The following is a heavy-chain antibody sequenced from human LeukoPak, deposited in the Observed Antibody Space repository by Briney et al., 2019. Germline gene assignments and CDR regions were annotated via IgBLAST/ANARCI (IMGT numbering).Heavy chain of an antibody. CDR1: GYTFNTYG. CDR2: ISTYNGDV. CDR3: LRDAQRPRLTPDY. D-gene: IGHD6-25*01. V-gene: IGHV1-18*01. Sequence: ASVKVFCKASGYTFNTYGISWVRQAPGQGLEWMGWISTYNGDVNYVQNLQGRVTMTTDTSTSTAYMELMSLRSDDTAVYYCLRDAQRPRLTPDYWGQGTLVTVSS. J-gene: IGHJ4*02.